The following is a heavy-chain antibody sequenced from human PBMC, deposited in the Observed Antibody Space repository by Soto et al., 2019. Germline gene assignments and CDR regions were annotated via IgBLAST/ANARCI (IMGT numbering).Heavy chain of an antibody. J-gene: IGHJ6*02. D-gene: IGHD3-16*02. V-gene: IGHV4-59*11. Sequence: PSETLSLTCTVSGGSISSHYWSWIRQPPGKGLEWIGYIYYSGSTNYNPSLKSRVTISVDTSKNQFSLKLSSVTAADTAVYYCAREQLLYDYVWGSYRSMAGMDVWGQGTTVTVSS. CDR1: GGSISSHY. CDR2: IYYSGST. CDR3: AREQLLYDYVWGSYRSMAGMDV.